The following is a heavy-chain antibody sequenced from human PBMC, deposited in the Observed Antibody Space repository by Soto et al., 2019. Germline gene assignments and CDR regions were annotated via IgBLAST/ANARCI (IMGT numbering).Heavy chain of an antibody. Sequence: EVQLVESGGGLVKPGGSLRLSCAASGFTFSSYSMNWVRQAPGKGLEWVSSISSSSSYIYYAGSVKGRFTISRDNAKNSLYLQMNSLRAEDTAVYYCARDGVAPSYYGMDVWGQGTTVTVSS. CDR3: ARDGVAPSYYGMDV. V-gene: IGHV3-21*01. D-gene: IGHD2-8*01. J-gene: IGHJ6*02. CDR1: GFTFSSYS. CDR2: ISSSSSYI.